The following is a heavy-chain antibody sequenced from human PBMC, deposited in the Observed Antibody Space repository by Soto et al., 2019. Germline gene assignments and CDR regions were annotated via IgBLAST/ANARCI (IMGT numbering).Heavy chain of an antibody. CDR3: AREGGSSGYHFDY. D-gene: IGHD3-22*01. CDR2: IYYSGST. V-gene: IGHV4-59*01. Sequence: SETLSLTCTVSGGSISSYYWSWIRQPPGKGLEWIGYIYYSGSTNYNPSLKSRVTISVDTSKNQFSLKLSSVTAADTAVYYCAREGGSSGYHFDYWGQGTLVTVSS. J-gene: IGHJ4*02. CDR1: GGSISSYY.